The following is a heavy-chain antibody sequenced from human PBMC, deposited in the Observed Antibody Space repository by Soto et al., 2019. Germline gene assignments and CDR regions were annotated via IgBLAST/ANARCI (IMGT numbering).Heavy chain of an antibody. J-gene: IGHJ6*02. CDR2: INPSGGST. CDR3: ARETPTVTTHVPWYYYYGMDV. V-gene: IGHV1-46*01. Sequence: GASVKVSCKASGYTFTSYYMHWVRPAPGQGLEWMGIINPSGGSTSYAQKFQGRVTITRDTSTSTVYMELSSLRSEDTAVYYCARETPTVTTHVPWYYYYGMDVWGQGTTVTVSS. D-gene: IGHD4-17*01. CDR1: GYTFTSYY.